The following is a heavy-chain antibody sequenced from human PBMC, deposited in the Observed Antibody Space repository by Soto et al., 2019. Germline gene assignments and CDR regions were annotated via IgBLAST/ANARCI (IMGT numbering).Heavy chain of an antibody. J-gene: IGHJ4*02. CDR2: IYYSGST. D-gene: IGHD3-22*01. Sequence: QVQLQESGPGLVKPSQTLSLTCTVSGGSISSGGYYWSWIRQHPGKGLEWIGYIYYSGSTYYNPYLKTRVTISVDTSKNQFSLKLSSVTAADTAVYYCAREYPNYYDSSGYVDYWGQGTLVTVSS. V-gene: IGHV4-31*03. CDR3: AREYPNYYDSSGYVDY. CDR1: GGSISSGGYY.